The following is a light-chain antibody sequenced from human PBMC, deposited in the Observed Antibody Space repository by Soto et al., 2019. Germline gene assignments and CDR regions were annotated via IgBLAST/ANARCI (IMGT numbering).Light chain of an antibody. CDR3: QQYNSYLYT. V-gene: IGKV1-5*01. Sequence: DIQITQSPSTLSASVGDRVIMTCRASQSISDYLAWYQQKPGKAPKLLIYDASNLEGGVPSRFSGSGSGTEFTLTISSLQPDDFATYYCQQYNSYLYTFGQGTKVDI. CDR2: DAS. CDR1: QSISDY. J-gene: IGKJ2*01.